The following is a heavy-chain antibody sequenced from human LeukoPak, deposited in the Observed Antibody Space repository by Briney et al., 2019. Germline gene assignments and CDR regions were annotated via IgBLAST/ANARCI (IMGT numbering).Heavy chain of an antibody. J-gene: IGHJ4*02. V-gene: IGHV3-23*01. Sequence: GGSLRLSCAASGFTFSSYAMSWVRQAPGKGLEWVSAISGSGGNTYYADSVKGRFTISRDNSKNTLYLQMNSLRAEDTAVYYCAKAGDSRPMYYFDYWGQGTLVTVSS. CDR1: GFTFSSYA. D-gene: IGHD3-22*01. CDR2: ISGSGGNT. CDR3: AKAGDSRPMYYFDY.